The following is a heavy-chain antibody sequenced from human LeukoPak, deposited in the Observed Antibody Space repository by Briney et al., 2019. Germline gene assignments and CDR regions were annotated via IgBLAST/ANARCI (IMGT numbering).Heavy chain of an antibody. Sequence: GGSLRLSCAASGFTFSSYAMSWVRQAPGKGLEWVSAISGSGGSTYYADSVKGRFTISRDNSKNTLYLQMNSLRAEDTAVYYCAKDLKQLVYYYYYGMDVWGQGTTVTVSS. J-gene: IGHJ6*02. CDR1: GFTFSSYA. V-gene: IGHV3-23*01. CDR3: AKDLKQLVYYYYYGMDV. CDR2: ISGSGGST. D-gene: IGHD6-6*01.